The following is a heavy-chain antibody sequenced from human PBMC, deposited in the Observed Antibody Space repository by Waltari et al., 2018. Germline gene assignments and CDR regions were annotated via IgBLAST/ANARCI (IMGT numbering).Heavy chain of an antibody. CDR1: GFTFSSYW. CDR3: VRDDRSTWLFDY. D-gene: IGHD5-12*01. Sequence: EVHLVESGGGLVQPGGSLRLSCAASGFTFSSYWVTWVRQAPGKGLEGVASMKRDGSAKHYVDSVRGRCTISRDNAKDSLYLQMNSLRTEDTGVYDCVRDDRSTWLFDYWGQGTLVTVSS. J-gene: IGHJ4*02. CDR2: MKRDGSAK. V-gene: IGHV3-7*01.